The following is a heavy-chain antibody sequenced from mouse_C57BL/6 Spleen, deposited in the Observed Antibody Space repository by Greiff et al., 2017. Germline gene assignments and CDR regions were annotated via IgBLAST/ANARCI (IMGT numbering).Heavy chain of an antibody. D-gene: IGHD3-2*02. CDR1: GYTFTDDN. Sequence: VQLKQSGPELVKPGASVKLSCKASGYTFTDDNMHWVKQSHGKSLEWIGYINSNNGGTGYNPKFKGKATLTANKSSSTAYMELRSLTSEDSAVYYCARRLQLRPYAMDYWGQGTSVTVSS. V-gene: IGHV1-22*01. CDR3: ARRLQLRPYAMDY. J-gene: IGHJ4*01. CDR2: INSNNGGT.